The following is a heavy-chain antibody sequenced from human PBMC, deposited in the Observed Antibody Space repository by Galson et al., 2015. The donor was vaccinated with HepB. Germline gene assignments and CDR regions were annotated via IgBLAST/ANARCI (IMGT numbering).Heavy chain of an antibody. J-gene: IGHJ1*01. V-gene: IGHV3-69-1*01. CDR1: GFTFSDYY. D-gene: IGHD6-13*01. CDR3: ARDSRYFQH. CDR2: ISSSSTI. Sequence: SLRLSCAASGFTFSDYYMSWIRQAPGKGLEWVSYISSSSTIYYADSVKGRFTISRDNAKNSLYLQMNSLRAEDTAVYYCARDSRYFQHWGQGTLVTVSS.